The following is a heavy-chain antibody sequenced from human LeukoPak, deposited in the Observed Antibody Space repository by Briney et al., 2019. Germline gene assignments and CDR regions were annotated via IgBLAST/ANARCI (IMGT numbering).Heavy chain of an antibody. CDR3: ARYDLAARPSLGFDY. D-gene: IGHD6-6*01. J-gene: IGHJ4*02. Sequence: ASVKVSCKASGGTFSSYAISWVRQAPGQGLEWMGRIIPIFGIANYAQKFQGRATITADKSTSTAYMELSSLRSEDTAVYYCARYDLAARPSLGFDYWGQGTLVTVSS. V-gene: IGHV1-69*04. CDR1: GGTFSSYA. CDR2: IIPIFGIA.